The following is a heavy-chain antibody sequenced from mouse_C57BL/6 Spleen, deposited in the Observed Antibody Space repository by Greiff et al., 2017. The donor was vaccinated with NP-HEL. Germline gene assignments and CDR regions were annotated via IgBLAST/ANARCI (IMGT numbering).Heavy chain of an antibody. CDR3: ARKGGYYYGSSGDFDV. D-gene: IGHD1-1*01. CDR1: GYTFTGYW. CDR2: ILPGSGST. J-gene: IGHJ1*03. V-gene: IGHV1-9*01. Sequence: QVQLQQSGAELMKPGASVKLSCKATGYTFTGYWIEWVKQRPGHGLEWIGEILPGSGSTNYNEKFKGKATFTADTSSNTAYMQLSSLTTEDSAIYYCARKGGYYYGSSGDFDVWGTGTTVTVSS.